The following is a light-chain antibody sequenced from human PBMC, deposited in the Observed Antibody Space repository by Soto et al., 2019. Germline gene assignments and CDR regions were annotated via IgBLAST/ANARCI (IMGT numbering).Light chain of an antibody. CDR3: QQYNSYPRT. V-gene: IGKV1-5*03. Sequence: DIQMTQSPSTLSASVGDRVTITCRASQSISSWLAWYQQKPGKAPKVLIYKASSLESGVPSRFSGSGSGTEFTLTISSLQPDDFATYHCQQYNSYPRTFGKGTKVEIK. CDR1: QSISSW. CDR2: KAS. J-gene: IGKJ1*01.